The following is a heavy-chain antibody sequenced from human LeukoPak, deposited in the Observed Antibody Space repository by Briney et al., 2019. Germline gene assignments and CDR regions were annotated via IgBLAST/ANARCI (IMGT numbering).Heavy chain of an antibody. CDR1: GGSISRYY. CDR3: AAREWRDAFDI. CDR2: IYYSGST. J-gene: IGHJ3*02. Sequence: SETLSLTCTVSGGSISRYYWSWIRQPPGKGLEWIGYIYYSGSTNYNPSLKSRVTISVDTSKNQFSLKLSSVTAADTAVYYCAAREWRDAFDIWGQGTMVTVSS. D-gene: IGHD3-3*01. V-gene: IGHV4-59*01.